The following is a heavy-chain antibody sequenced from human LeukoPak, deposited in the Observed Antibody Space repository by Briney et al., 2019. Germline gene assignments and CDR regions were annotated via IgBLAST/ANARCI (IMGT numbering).Heavy chain of an antibody. Sequence: GGSLRLSCAASGFIFSSYTMNWVRQAPGEGLEWVSSISDTSTYIYYADSVKGRFTVSRDNAKNSLYLQMNSLRAEDTALYYCARQTLGATGYSAFDFWGQGTLVTVSS. J-gene: IGHJ3*01. CDR3: ARQTLGATGYSAFDF. V-gene: IGHV3-21*01. CDR2: ISDTSTYI. D-gene: IGHD3-9*01. CDR1: GFIFSSYT.